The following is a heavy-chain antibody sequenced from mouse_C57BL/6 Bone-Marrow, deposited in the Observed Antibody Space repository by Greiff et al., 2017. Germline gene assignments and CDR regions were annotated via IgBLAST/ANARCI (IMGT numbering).Heavy chain of an antibody. CDR2: IRNKANGYTT. Sequence: DVMLVESGGGLVQPGGSLSLSCAASGFTFTDYYMSWVRQPPGKALEWLGFIRNKANGYTTEYSASVKGRFTISRDNSQSILYLQMNALRAEDSATYYCARYNYDGYSSYWYFDVWGTGTTVTVSS. CDR1: GFTFTDYY. J-gene: IGHJ1*03. V-gene: IGHV7-3*01. D-gene: IGHD2-3*01. CDR3: ARYNYDGYSSYWYFDV.